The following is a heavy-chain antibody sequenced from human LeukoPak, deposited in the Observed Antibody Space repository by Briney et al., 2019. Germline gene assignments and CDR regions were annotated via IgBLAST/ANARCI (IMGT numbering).Heavy chain of an antibody. CDR1: GGTFSSYA. J-gene: IGHJ4*02. D-gene: IGHD2-21*02. CDR2: IIPIFGTA. V-gene: IGHV1-69*05. Sequence: SVKVSCKASGGTFSSYAISWVRQAPRQGLEWMGGIIPIFGTANYAQKFQGRVTITTDESTSTAYMELSSLRSEDTAVYYCARDICSGGGDCYPNDYWGQGTLVTVSS. CDR3: ARDICSGGGDCYPNDY.